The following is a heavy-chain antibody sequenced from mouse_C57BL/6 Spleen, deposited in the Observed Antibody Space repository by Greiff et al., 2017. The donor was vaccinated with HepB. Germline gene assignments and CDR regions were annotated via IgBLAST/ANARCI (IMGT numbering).Heavy chain of an antibody. CDR1: GFTFSDYG. CDR2: ISSGSSTI. Sequence: EVHLVESGGGLVKPGGSLKLSCAASGFTFSDYGMHWVRQAPEKGLEWVAYISSGSSTIYYADTVKGRFTISRDNAKNTLFLQMTSLRSEDTAMYYCARRFNYYGSYYFDYWGQGTTLTVSS. CDR3: ARRFNYYGSYYFDY. V-gene: IGHV5-17*01. J-gene: IGHJ2*01. D-gene: IGHD1-1*01.